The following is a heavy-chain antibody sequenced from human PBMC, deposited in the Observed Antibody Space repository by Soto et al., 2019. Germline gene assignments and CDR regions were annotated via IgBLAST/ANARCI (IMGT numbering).Heavy chain of an antibody. J-gene: IGHJ3*02. CDR2: VYHSGNT. CDR1: GVSITDYY. V-gene: IGHV4-59*08. CDR3: VRPKGMSGYPDAFDI. Sequence: SETLSLTCTVSGVSITDYYWNWIRQPPGKGLEWIGYVYHSGNTHYNPSLRSRVTISLDTSKNQFSLELSSVTAADTAVYYCVRPKGMSGYPDAFDIWGQGTMVTVSS. D-gene: IGHD3-3*01.